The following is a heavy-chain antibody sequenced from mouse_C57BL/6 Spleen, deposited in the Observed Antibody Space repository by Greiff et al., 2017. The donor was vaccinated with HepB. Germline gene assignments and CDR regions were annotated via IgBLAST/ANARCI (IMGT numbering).Heavy chain of an antibody. Sequence: VQLQQSGAELVRPGASVTLSCKASGYTFTDYEMHWVKQTPVHGLEWIGAIDPETGGTAYNQKFKGKAILTADKSSSTAYMELRSLTSEDSAVYYCTRGILLRSFYAMDYWGQGTSVTVSS. D-gene: IGHD1-1*01. CDR1: GYTFTDYE. V-gene: IGHV1-15*01. CDR2: IDPETGGT. CDR3: TRGILLRSFYAMDY. J-gene: IGHJ4*01.